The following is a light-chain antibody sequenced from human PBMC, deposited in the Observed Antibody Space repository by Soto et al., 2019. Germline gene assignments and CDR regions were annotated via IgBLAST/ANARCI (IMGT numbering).Light chain of an antibody. CDR3: QQYGSSPRT. CDR2: RTS. V-gene: IGKV3-20*01. CDR1: QSVSSSY. J-gene: IGKJ1*01. Sequence: EIVLTQSPGTLSLSPGEIATLSFSASQSVSSSYLAWYQQKPGQAPRLLIYRTSSRVTAVPDRFSGSGSGTEFTLTISGLEPEDFAMYYCQQYGSSPRTFGQGTKVDIK.